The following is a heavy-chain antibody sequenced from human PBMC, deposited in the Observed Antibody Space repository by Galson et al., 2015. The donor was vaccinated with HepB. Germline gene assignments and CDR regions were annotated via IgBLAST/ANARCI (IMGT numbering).Heavy chain of an antibody. D-gene: IGHD3-16*01. CDR3: ASMGPEDYDYVWGSNAFDI. V-gene: IGHV3-30-3*02. CDR1: GFTFSSYA. Sequence: SLRLSCAASGFTFSSYAIHWVRQAPGKGLEWVAVISYDGSNKYYADSVKGRFTISRDNSKNTLYLQMNSLRAEDTAVFYCASMGPEDYDYVWGSNAFDIWGQGTMVTVSS. J-gene: IGHJ3*02. CDR2: ISYDGSNK.